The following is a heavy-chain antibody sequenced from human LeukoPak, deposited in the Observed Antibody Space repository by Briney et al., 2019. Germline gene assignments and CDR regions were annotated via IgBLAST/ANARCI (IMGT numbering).Heavy chain of an antibody. J-gene: IGHJ4*02. CDR2: ISGSGGST. Sequence: GGSLRLSCAASGFTFSSYAMGWVRQAPGKGLEWVSAISGSGGSTYYADSVKGRFTISRDNSKNTLYLQMNSLRAEDTAVYYCAKDLTRGGYSDYWGQGTLVTVSS. V-gene: IGHV3-23*01. D-gene: IGHD1-26*01. CDR3: AKDLTRGGYSDY. CDR1: GFTFSSYA.